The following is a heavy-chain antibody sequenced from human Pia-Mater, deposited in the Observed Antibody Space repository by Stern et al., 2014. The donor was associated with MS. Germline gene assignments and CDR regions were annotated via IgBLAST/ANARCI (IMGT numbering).Heavy chain of an antibody. CDR2: ISSSSSYI. CDR1: GFTFSSYS. D-gene: IGHD6-19*01. CDR3: ARGDYSSDWEYYYYGMDV. Sequence: EMQLVESGGGLVKPGGSLRLSCAASGFTFSSYSMNWVRQAPGKGLEWVSSISSSSSYIYYADSVKGRFTISRDNAKNSLYLQMNSLRAEDTAVYYCARGDYSSDWEYYYYGMDVWGQGTTVTVSS. V-gene: IGHV3-21*01. J-gene: IGHJ6*02.